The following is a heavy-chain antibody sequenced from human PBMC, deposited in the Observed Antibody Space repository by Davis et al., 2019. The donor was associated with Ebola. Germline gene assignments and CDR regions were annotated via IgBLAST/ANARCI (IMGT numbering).Heavy chain of an antibody. CDR2: ISYDGSNK. Sequence: GESLKISCAASGFTFSSYAMHWVRQAPGKGLEWVAVISYDGSNKYYADSVKGRFTISRDNAKNTLYLQMNSLRAEDTAVYYCARGKGFYYDSSGYYYAYWGQGTLVTVSS. V-gene: IGHV3-30-3*01. J-gene: IGHJ4*02. CDR3: ARGKGFYYDSSGYYYAY. D-gene: IGHD3-22*01. CDR1: GFTFSSYA.